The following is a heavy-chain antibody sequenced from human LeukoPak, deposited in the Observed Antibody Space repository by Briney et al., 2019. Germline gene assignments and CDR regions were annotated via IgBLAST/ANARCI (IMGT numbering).Heavy chain of an antibody. J-gene: IGHJ4*02. V-gene: IGHV3-23*01. Sequence: GSLRLSCAASGFTFSSYAMNWVRQAPGKGLEWVSAISGSGGSTYYADSVKGRFTISRDNSKNTLYLQMNSLRAEDTAVYYCAKRAALEYYYGSGSSYYFDYWGQGTLVTVSS. CDR1: GFTFSSYA. CDR2: ISGSGGST. D-gene: IGHD3-10*01. CDR3: AKRAALEYYYGSGSSYYFDY.